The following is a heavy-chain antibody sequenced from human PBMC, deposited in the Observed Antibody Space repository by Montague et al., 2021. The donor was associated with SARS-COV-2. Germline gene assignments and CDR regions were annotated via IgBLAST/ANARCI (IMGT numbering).Heavy chain of an antibody. V-gene: IGHV3-33*01. CDR1: GFTFSSYG. J-gene: IGHJ6*02. Sequence: SLRLSCAASGFTFSSYGMHWVRQAPGKGLEWVSVIWYDGSNKYYADSVKGRFTISRDNSKNTLYLQMNSLGAEDTAVYYCARDRGYSYGPTYYYYGMDVWGQGTTVTVSS. D-gene: IGHD5-18*01. CDR2: IWYDGSNK. CDR3: ARDRGYSYGPTYYYYGMDV.